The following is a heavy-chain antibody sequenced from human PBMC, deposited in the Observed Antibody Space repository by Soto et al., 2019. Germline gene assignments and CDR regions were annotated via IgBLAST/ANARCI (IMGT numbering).Heavy chain of an antibody. D-gene: IGHD3-3*01. J-gene: IGHJ4*02. CDR2: IYYSGST. CDR1: GGSVSSGSYY. V-gene: IGHV4-61*01. CDR3: ARGGAVRFLDY. Sequence: SETLSLTCTVSGGSVSSGSYYWSWIRQPPGKGLEWIGYIYYSGSTNYNPSLKSRVTISVDTSKNQFSLKLSSVTAADTAVYYCARGGAVRFLDYWGQGTLVTVSS.